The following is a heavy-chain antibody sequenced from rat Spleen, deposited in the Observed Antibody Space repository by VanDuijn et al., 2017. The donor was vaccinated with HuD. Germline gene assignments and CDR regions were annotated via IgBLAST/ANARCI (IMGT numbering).Heavy chain of an antibody. J-gene: IGHJ2*01. V-gene: IGHV5-31*01. CDR3: TRDNERSYVMDA. CDR1: GFTFTHNW. CDR2: ITNTGVST. Sequence: EVQLVESGGGRVQPGRSLKLSCVASGFTFTHNWMTWIRQAPGKGLECVASITNTGVSTYYSDSVKGRFTISRDTAKSTLYLQMNSLRSEDTAIYYCTRDNERSYVMDAWGKGVMVTVSS. D-gene: IGHD1-12*01.